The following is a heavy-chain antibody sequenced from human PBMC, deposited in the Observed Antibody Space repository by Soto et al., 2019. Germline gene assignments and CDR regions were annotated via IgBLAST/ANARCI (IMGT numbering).Heavy chain of an antibody. D-gene: IGHD3-16*02. J-gene: IGHJ4*02. Sequence: QVQLVQSGTEVKKPGASVKVSCKPSGYTFINYDINWVRQATGQGPEWMGFLTPSTGNTGYARRFQGRLTLTSDTSTGTTYMELRGLTSADTAVYYCVALDRWGQGSLVAVSS. V-gene: IGHV1-8*01. CDR2: LTPSTGNT. CDR1: GYTFINYD. CDR3: VALDR.